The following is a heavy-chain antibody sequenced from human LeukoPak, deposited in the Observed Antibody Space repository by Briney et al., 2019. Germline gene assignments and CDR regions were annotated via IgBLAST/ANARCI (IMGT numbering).Heavy chain of an antibody. CDR2: MNQDGSEK. Sequence: GSLRLSCAASGFTFNSYWMSWVRQAPGKGLEWVANMNQDGSEKYYVESVRGRFTISRDNAKNSLYLQMNSLRAEDTAVYYCARDGDATMVRVRDYWGQGTLVTVSS. D-gene: IGHD3-10*01. CDR3: ARDGDATMVRVRDY. CDR1: GFTFNSYW. J-gene: IGHJ4*02. V-gene: IGHV3-7*03.